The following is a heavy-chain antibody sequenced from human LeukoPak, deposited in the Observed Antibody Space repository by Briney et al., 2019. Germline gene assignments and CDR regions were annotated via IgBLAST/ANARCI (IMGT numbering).Heavy chain of an antibody. Sequence: SETLSLTCTVSGGSISSSSYYWGWLRQPPGKGLEWIGSIYYSGSTYYNPSLKSRVTISVDTSKNQFSLKLSSVTAADTAVYYCARHAIAQRYFDYWGQGTLVTVSS. D-gene: IGHD2-2*01. V-gene: IGHV4-39*01. J-gene: IGHJ4*02. CDR1: GGSISSSSYY. CDR3: ARHAIAQRYFDY. CDR2: IYYSGST.